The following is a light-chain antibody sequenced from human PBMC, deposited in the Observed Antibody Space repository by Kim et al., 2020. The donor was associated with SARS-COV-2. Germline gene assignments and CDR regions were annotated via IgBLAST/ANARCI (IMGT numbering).Light chain of an antibody. CDR2: AAS. Sequence: ASVGDRVTITCRASQSISRYLNWYQQKPGKAPKLLIYAASSLQSGVPSRFSGSGSGTDFTLTISSLQPEDFATYYCQQSYSTRITFGPGTKVDIK. J-gene: IGKJ3*01. CDR3: QQSYSTRIT. V-gene: IGKV1-39*01. CDR1: QSISRY.